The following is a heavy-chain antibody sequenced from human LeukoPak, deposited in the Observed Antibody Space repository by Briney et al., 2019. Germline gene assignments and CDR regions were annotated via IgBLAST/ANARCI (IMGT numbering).Heavy chain of an antibody. CDR3: ARVKGYSSSSVGYYFDY. CDR1: GFTFSSYS. Sequence: GGSLRLSCAASGFTFSSYSMNWVRQAPGKGLEWVSSISSSSSYIYYADSVKGRFTISRDNAKNSLYLQMNSLRAEDTAVYYCARVKGYSSSSVGYYFDYWGQGTLVAVSS. J-gene: IGHJ4*02. D-gene: IGHD6-6*01. CDR2: ISSSSSYI. V-gene: IGHV3-21*01.